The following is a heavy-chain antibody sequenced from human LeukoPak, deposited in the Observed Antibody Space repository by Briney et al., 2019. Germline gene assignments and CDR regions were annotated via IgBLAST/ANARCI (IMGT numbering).Heavy chain of an antibody. CDR1: GFSISRYW. CDR2: IKGDESEQ. D-gene: IGHD3-16*01. J-gene: IGHJ4*02. V-gene: IGHV3-7*01. CDR3: ARDFQIAFG. Sequence: GGALGLSCAASGFSISRYWMSWVRQAPGRGVECVANIKGDESEQYYVDSVRGRFTIFRDNAKNSVYLTITSLRAEDTAVYYCARDFQIAFGGGQGTLVTVSS.